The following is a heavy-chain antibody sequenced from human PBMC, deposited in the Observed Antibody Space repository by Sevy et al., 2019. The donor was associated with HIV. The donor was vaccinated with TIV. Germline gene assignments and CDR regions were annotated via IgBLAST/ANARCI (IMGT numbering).Heavy chain of an antibody. J-gene: IGHJ6*02. Sequence: GGSLRLSCAASGFPFSNFAMSWVRQAPGKGLEWVSTLIGGGSRTYYADPVTGRFIISGDNSRNTLYLQMNSLRAEDTAIYYCAKRRVQSGLSGGGANYGMDVCGRGTTVTVSS. CDR3: AKRRVQSGLSGGGANYGMDV. CDR2: LIGGGSRT. D-gene: IGHD2-8*02. CDR1: GFPFSNFA. V-gene: IGHV3-23*01.